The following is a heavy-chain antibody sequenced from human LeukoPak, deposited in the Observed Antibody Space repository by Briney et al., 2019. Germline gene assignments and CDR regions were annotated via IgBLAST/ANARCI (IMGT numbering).Heavy chain of an antibody. J-gene: IGHJ4*02. CDR3: ARDRFIVL. Sequence: SETLSLTCTVSGGSISGYFWSWIRQPPGQGLEWIGYIYSTGTTNYSPSLKSRVTISVDSSKNQFSLKLTSVTAADTAMYYCARDRFIVLWGQGTLVTVSS. CDR1: GGSISGYF. CDR2: IYSTGTT. V-gene: IGHV4-59*01. D-gene: IGHD2-15*01.